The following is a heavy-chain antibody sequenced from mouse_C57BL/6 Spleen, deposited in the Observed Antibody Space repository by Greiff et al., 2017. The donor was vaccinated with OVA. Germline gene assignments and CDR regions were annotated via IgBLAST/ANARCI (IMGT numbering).Heavy chain of an antibody. CDR1: GYTFTSYW. CDR3: ARSHGYYPDY. V-gene: IGHV1-50*01. Sequence: QVQLQQPGAELVKPGASVKLSCKASGYTFTSYWMQWVKQRPGQGLEWIGEIDPSDSYTNYNQKFKGKATLTVDTSSSTAYMQLSSLTSEDSAVYYCARSHGYYPDYWGQGTTLTVSS. CDR2: IDPSDSYT. D-gene: IGHD2-2*01. J-gene: IGHJ2*01.